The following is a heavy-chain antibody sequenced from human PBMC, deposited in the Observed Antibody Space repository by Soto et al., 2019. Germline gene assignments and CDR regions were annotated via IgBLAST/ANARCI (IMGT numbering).Heavy chain of an antibody. CDR3: ASAVISDPYGMDV. Sequence: LGESLKISCKGSGYSFTSYWIGWVRQMPGKGLEWMGIIYPGDSDTRYSPPFQGQVTISADKSISTAYLQWSSLKASDTAMYYCASAVISDPYGMDVWGQGTTVTVSS. V-gene: IGHV5-51*01. J-gene: IGHJ6*02. CDR2: IYPGDSDT. D-gene: IGHD3-22*01. CDR1: GYSFTSYW.